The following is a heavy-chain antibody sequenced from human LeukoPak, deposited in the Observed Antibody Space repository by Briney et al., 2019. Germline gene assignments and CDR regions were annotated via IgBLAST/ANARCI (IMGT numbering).Heavy chain of an antibody. J-gene: IGHJ4*02. D-gene: IGHD2-15*01. CDR2: MNPKSGNT. CDR1: GYTFMNYD. Sequence: GASVKVSCKASGYTFMNYDINWVRQAPGQGLEWMGWMNPKSGNTGYAQNFQGRVTMTRNASMSTAYMELRSPRSEDTAVYYCARGLRVVIGGSPPWYYFDYWGQGSLVTVSS. CDR3: ARGLRVVIGGSPPWYYFDY. V-gene: IGHV1-8*01.